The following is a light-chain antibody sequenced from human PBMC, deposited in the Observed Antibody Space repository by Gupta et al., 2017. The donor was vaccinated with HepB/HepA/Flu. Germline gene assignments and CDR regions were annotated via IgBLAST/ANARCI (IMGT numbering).Light chain of an antibody. V-gene: IGLV1-44*01. CDR1: NSNVGSHA. Sequence: QSVLTQPPSASGTPGQRVTISCSGSNSNVGSHAVNWYQQVPGTAPKLLIYNNNERPSGVPDRFSESKSGTSASLAIRDLRAEDEADYYCATGDYSGNGPVFGGGTKLTVL. J-gene: IGLJ3*02. CDR3: ATGDYSGNGPV. CDR2: NNN.